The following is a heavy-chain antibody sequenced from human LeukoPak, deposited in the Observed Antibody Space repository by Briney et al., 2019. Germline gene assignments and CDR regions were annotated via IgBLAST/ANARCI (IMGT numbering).Heavy chain of an antibody. CDR2: INPNSGGT. V-gene: IGHV1-2*06. Sequence: ASVKLSCKASGYTFTGYYMHWVRQAPGQGLEWMGRINPNSGGTNYAQKFQGRVTMTRDTSISTAYMELSRLRSDDTAVYYCARGPPLYYDILTGVFDYWGQGTLVTVSS. J-gene: IGHJ4*02. D-gene: IGHD3-9*01. CDR3: ARGPPLYYDILTGVFDY. CDR1: GYTFTGYY.